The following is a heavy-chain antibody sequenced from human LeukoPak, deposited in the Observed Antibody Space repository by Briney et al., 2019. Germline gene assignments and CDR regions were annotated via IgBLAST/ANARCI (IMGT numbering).Heavy chain of an antibody. CDR3: ARVSWFDP. CDR2: ISYDGSNK. J-gene: IGHJ5*02. Sequence: SCKASGYTFTSYAMHWVRQAPGKGLEWVAVISYDGSNKYYADSVKGRFTISRDSSKNTLYLQMNSLRAEDTAVYYCARVSWFDPWGQGTLVTVSS. CDR1: GYTFTSYA. V-gene: IGHV3-30-3*01.